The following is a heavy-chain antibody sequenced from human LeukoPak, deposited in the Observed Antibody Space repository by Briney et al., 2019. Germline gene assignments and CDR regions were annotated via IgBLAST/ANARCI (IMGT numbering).Heavy chain of an antibody. Sequence: GGSLRLSCAASGFTFSSYDMHWVRQAPGKGLEWVAFIWYDGSNKYYADSVKGRFTISRDNSKNTLYLQMNSLRAEDTAVYYCAKAEGIAAAGTDYWGQGTLVTVSS. CDR3: AKAEGIAAAGTDY. CDR1: GFTFSSYD. J-gene: IGHJ4*02. V-gene: IGHV3-30*02. CDR2: IWYDGSNK. D-gene: IGHD6-13*01.